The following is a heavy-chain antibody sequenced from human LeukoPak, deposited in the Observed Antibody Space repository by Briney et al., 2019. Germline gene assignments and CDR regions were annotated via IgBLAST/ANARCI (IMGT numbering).Heavy chain of an antibody. D-gene: IGHD6-13*01. Sequence: ASVKVSCKASGGTFSSYAISWVRQAPGQGLEWMGRIIPIFGTANYAQKFQGRVTITADKSTSTAYMELSSLRSEDTAVYYCARVYIEAAAAYYFDYWGQGTLVTVSS. J-gene: IGHJ4*02. CDR3: ARVYIEAAAAYYFDY. V-gene: IGHV1-69*06. CDR1: GGTFSSYA. CDR2: IIPIFGTA.